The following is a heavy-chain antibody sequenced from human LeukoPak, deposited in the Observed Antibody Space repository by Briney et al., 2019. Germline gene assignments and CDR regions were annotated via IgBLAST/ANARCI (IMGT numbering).Heavy chain of an antibody. V-gene: IGHV4-59*05. CDR1: GGSITSYH. CDR2: IYYSGST. D-gene: IGHD1-26*01. Sequence: PSETLSLTCTLSGGSITSYHWSWIRQPPGKGLEWIASIYYSGSTYYNPSLKSRVTISVDTSKNQLSLKLSSLTAADTAVYYCARHEYSGSYYGLSWFDLWGQGTLVTVSS. J-gene: IGHJ5*02. CDR3: ARHEYSGSYYGLSWFDL.